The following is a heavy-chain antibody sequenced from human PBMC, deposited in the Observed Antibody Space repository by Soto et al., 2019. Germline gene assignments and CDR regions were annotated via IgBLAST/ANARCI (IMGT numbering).Heavy chain of an antibody. J-gene: IGHJ5*02. V-gene: IGHV4-34*01. CDR3: ARGIVVVPAASPNWFDP. Sequence: PSETLSLTCAVYGGSFSGYYWSWIRQPPGKGLEWIGEINHSGSTNYNPSLKSRVTISVDTSKNQFSLKLSSVTAADTAVYYCARGIVVVPAASPNWFDPWGQGTLVTVSS. CDR1: GGSFSGYY. CDR2: INHSGST. D-gene: IGHD2-2*01.